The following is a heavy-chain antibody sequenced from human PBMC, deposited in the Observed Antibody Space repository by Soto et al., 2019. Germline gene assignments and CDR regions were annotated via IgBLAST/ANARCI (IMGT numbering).Heavy chain of an antibody. V-gene: IGHV4-30-4*01. CDR2: IYDSGNT. D-gene: IGHD2-21*01. CDR1: GGSISDGAYY. Sequence: QVQLQESGPGLVKPSQTLSLTCTVSGGSISDGAYYWSWIRQPPGKGLEWIGHIYDSGNTYNNPSLKSRLTISVDTSKNHLSLNLNSVTAADTAVDYCASGLSGDKVDQWGQGTLVTVSS. CDR3: ASGLSGDKVDQ. J-gene: IGHJ4*02.